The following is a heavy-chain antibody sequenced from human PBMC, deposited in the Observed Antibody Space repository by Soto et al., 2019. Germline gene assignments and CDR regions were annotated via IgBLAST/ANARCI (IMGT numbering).Heavy chain of an antibody. V-gene: IGHV3-23*01. CDR2: ISGSGGST. CDR3: AKHTYSGSFGGGDY. CDR1: GFTFSSYA. J-gene: IGHJ4*02. Sequence: GGALRLSCTASGFTFSSYAMSWVRQAPGKGLERVSAISGSGGSTYHADSVKGRFTISRDNAKTTLFLQMNSLRAEDTAVYYCAKHTYSGSFGGGDYWGQGTLVTVSS. D-gene: IGHD1-26*01.